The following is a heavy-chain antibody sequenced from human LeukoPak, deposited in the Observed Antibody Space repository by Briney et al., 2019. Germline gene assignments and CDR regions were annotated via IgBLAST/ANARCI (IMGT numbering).Heavy chain of an antibody. V-gene: IGHV3-9*01. CDR1: GFTFDDYA. J-gene: IGHJ5*02. CDR3: AKMEVAGWFDP. CDR2: ISWNSGSI. D-gene: IGHD6-19*01. Sequence: GRSLRLSCAASGFTFDDYAMHWVRQAPGKGLEWVSGISWNSGSIGYADSVKGRFTISRDNSKNTLYLQMNSLRAEDTAVYYCAKMEVAGWFDPWGQGTLVTVSS.